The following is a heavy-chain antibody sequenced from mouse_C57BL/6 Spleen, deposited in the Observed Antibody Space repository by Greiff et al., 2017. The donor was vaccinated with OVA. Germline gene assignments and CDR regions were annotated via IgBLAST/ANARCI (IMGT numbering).Heavy chain of an antibody. CDR2: IDPNSGGT. CDR3: ARPHYYGSSYDYAMDY. CDR1: GYTFTSYW. J-gene: IGHJ4*01. D-gene: IGHD1-1*01. V-gene: IGHV1-72*01. Sequence: VQLQQPGAELVKPGASVKLSCKASGYTFTSYWMHWVKQRPGRGLEWIGRIDPNSGGTKYNEKFKSKATLTVDKPSSTAYMQRSSLTSEDSAVYYCARPHYYGSSYDYAMDYWGQGTSVTVSS.